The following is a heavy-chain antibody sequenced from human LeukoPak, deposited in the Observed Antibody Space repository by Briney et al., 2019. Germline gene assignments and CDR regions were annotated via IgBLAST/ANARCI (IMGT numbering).Heavy chain of an antibody. CDR1: EFSVGSNY. Sequence: GGSLRLSCAASEFSVGSNYMTWVRQAPGKGLEWVSLIYSGGSTYYADSVKGRFTISRDNSKNTLWLQMTSLSADDTALYFCAKTFRHGDYYFDSWGQGTLVTVSS. J-gene: IGHJ4*02. V-gene: IGHV3-66*01. CDR2: IYSGGST. D-gene: IGHD4-17*01. CDR3: AKTFRHGDYYFDS.